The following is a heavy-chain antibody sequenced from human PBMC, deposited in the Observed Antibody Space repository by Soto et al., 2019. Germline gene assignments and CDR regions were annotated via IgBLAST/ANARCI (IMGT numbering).Heavy chain of an antibody. CDR3: ARLILRSGRDAFDI. CDR2: IYYSGST. D-gene: IGHD3-3*01. V-gene: IGHV4-39*01. J-gene: IGHJ3*02. Sequence: SETLSLTCTVSGGSISSSSYYWGWIRQPPGKGLEWIGSIYYSGSTYYNPSLKSRVTISVDTSKNQFSLKLSSVTAADTAVYYCARLILRSGRDAFDIWGQGTMVTVSS. CDR1: GGSISSSSYY.